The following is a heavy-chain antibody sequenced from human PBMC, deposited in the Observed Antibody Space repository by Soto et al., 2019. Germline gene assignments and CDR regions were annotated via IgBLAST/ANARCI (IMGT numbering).Heavy chain of an antibody. J-gene: IGHJ4*02. CDR2: INSHGRRT. CDR3: VRTSLVVAAATREDY. CDR1: GFTFSSYW. D-gene: IGHD2-15*01. Sequence: EVQLVESGGGLVQPGGSLRLSCAASGFTFSSYWMHWVRQAPGKGLVWVSGINSHGRRTSYADSVKGRFTISRDNAKNTLYLQMNSLRAEDTAVYYCVRTSLVVAAATREDYWGQGTLVTVSS. V-gene: IGHV3-74*01.